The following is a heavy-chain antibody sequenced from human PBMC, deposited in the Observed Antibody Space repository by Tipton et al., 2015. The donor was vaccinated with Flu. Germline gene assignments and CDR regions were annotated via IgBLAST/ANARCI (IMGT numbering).Heavy chain of an antibody. CDR3: ARGVYSNPYYYYYYMDV. Sequence: GLVKPSQTLSLTCAISGDSVSSNSAAWNWIRQSPSRGLEWLGRTYYRSKWYNDYAVSVKSRITINPDTSKNQFSLQLNSVTPEDTAVYYCARGVYSNPYYYYYYMDVWGKGTTVTVSS. D-gene: IGHD4-11*01. J-gene: IGHJ6*03. CDR2: TYYRSKWYN. V-gene: IGHV6-1*01. CDR1: GDSVSSNSAA.